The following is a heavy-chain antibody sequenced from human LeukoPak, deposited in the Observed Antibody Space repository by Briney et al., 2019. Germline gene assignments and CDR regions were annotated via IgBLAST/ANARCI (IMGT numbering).Heavy chain of an antibody. CDR3: ARVGDPIVVVPAASTLSYYYYYGMDV. D-gene: IGHD2-2*01. J-gene: IGHJ6*04. CDR2: IIPIFGTA. V-gene: IGHV1-69*06. CDR1: GGTFSSYA. Sequence: SVKVSCKASGGTFSSYAISWVRQAPGQGLEWMGGIIPIFGTANYAQKFQGRVTITADKSTSTAYMELSSLRSEDTAVYYRARVGDPIVVVPAASTLSYYYYYGMDVWGKGTTVTVSS.